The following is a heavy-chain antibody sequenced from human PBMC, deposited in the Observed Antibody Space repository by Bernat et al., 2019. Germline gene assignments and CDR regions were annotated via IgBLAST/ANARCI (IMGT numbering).Heavy chain of an antibody. D-gene: IGHD6-19*01. Sequence: LQLQESGPGLVKPSETLSLTCTVSGGSISSSSYYWGWIRQPPGKGLEWIGSIYYSGSTYYNPSLKSRVTISVDTSKNQFSLKLSYVTAADTAVYYCARLSEYSSGWFYFDYWGQGTLVTVSS. V-gene: IGHV4-39*01. CDR3: ARLSEYSSGWFYFDY. CDR1: GGSISSSSYY. CDR2: IYYSGST. J-gene: IGHJ4*02.